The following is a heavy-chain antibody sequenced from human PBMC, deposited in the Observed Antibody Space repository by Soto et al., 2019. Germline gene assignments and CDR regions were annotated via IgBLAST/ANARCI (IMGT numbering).Heavy chain of an antibody. CDR1: GFTFRNYG. CDR2: ISYDGDHK. CDR3: AKKIMGYAAHSGALDV. D-gene: IGHD5-12*01. J-gene: IGHJ6*02. V-gene: IGHV3-30*18. Sequence: QVHLVESGGGMVQPGGSLRLSCTPSGFTFRNYGLLWVRQAPGKGLEWVALISYDGDHKYYPDSARGRFTVSRDNFNNMLFLQMDSLTPEDTAVYYCAKKIMGYAAHSGALDVWGQGTTVTVS.